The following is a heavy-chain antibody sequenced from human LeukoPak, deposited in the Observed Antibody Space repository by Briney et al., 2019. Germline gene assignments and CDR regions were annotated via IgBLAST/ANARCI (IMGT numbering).Heavy chain of an antibody. J-gene: IGHJ5*02. CDR1: GFTFSSYG. CDR2: IWYDGSNK. Sequence: GGSLRLSCAASGFTFSSYGMHWVRQAPGKGLEWVAVIWYDGSNKYYADSVKGRFTISRDNSKNTLYLQMNSLRAEDTAVYYCARGPYPYGDYVAWGQGTLVTVSS. V-gene: IGHV3-33*01. CDR3: ARGPYPYGDYVA. D-gene: IGHD4-17*01.